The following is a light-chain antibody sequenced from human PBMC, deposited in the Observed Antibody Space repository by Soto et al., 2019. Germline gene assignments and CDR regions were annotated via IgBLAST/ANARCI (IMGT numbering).Light chain of an antibody. CDR1: QCVSSY. J-gene: IGKJ3*01. Sequence: EIVLTQSPATLSLSPGERATLSCRASQCVSSYLAWYQQKPGRAPWLLIYDASNRATGIPARFSGSGSGTDVTLTISSLEPEDFAVYYCQQRSNWPHTFGPGTKVDIK. V-gene: IGKV3-11*01. CDR2: DAS. CDR3: QQRSNWPHT.